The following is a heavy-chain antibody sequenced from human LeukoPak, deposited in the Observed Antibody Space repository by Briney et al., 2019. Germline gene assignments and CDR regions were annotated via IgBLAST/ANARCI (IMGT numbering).Heavy chain of an antibody. CDR3: VRRYYDSSGLYYFDY. CDR2: IYYSGTT. D-gene: IGHD3-22*01. V-gene: IGHV4-59*08. J-gene: IGHJ4*02. Sequence: KSSETLSLTCTVSGGSIGTYSWNWIRQPPGKGLEWIGYIYYSGTTNYNPSLKSRVTISVDTSKNQFSLKLSSVTAADTAVYYCVRRYYDSSGLYYFDYWGQGTLVTVSS. CDR1: GGSIGTYS.